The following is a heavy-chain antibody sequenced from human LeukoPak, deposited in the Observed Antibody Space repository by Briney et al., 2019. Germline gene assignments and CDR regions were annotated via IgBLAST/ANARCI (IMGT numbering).Heavy chain of an antibody. CDR1: GFTFSSYA. CDR2: ISGSGGST. J-gene: IGHJ4*02. D-gene: IGHD3-3*01. V-gene: IGHV3-23*01. CDR3: AKGVQYYDFWSGYHSSPYFDY. Sequence: LPGGSLRLSCAASGFTFSSYAMSWVRQAPGKGLEWVSAISGSGGSTYYADSVKGRFTISRDNSKNTLYLQMNSLRAEDTAVYYCAKGVQYYDFWSGYHSSPYFDYWGQGTLVTVSS.